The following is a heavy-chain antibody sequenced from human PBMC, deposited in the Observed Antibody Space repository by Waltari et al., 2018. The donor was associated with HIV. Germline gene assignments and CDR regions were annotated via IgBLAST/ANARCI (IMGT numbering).Heavy chain of an antibody. CDR3: ARDRTAYYTYYFDY. Sequence: QVQLVQSGAEVKKPGASVKVSCKASGFTFSSYAIHWVRQAPGQRPEWMGWINAHSGYTKDSAKFQGRVTITRDTSASTVYMEVSSLRSEDTAVYYCARDRTAYYTYYFDYWGQGTLVTVSS. D-gene: IGHD3-9*01. CDR2: INAHSGYT. J-gene: IGHJ4*02. CDR1: GFTFSSYA. V-gene: IGHV1-3*01.